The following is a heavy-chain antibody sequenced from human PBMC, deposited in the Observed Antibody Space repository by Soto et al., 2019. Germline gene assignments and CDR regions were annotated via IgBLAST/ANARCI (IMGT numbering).Heavy chain of an antibody. CDR2: IYYSGST. D-gene: IGHD1-1*01. CDR3: ARHERAGYYYYYMDV. Sequence: SETLSLTCTVSGGSISSSSYYWGWIRQPPGKGLEWIGSIYYSGSTYYNPSLKSRVTISVDTSKNQFSLKLSSVTAADTAVYYCARHERAGYYYYYMDVWGKGTTVTVSS. J-gene: IGHJ6*03. V-gene: IGHV4-39*01. CDR1: GGSISSSSYY.